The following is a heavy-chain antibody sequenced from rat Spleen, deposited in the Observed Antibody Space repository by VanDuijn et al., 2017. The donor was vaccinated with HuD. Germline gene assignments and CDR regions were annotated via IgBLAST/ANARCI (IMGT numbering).Heavy chain of an antibody. CDR3: TRAAYYFDGSYYS. Sequence: EVQLVESGGGLVQPGRSLKLSCVASGFTFSNFWMTWIRQAPGKGLEWVASISNTGDNTYYPDSVRGRFTISRDNAENTLYLQMNDLRSGDTATYFCTRAAYYFDGSYYSWGQGVMVTVSS. CDR1: GFTFSNFW. CDR2: ISNTGDNT. V-gene: IGHV5-31*01. D-gene: IGHD1-12*02. J-gene: IGHJ2*01.